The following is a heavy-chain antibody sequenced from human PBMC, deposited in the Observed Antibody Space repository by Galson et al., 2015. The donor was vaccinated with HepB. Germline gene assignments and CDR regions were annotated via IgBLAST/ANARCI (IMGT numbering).Heavy chain of an antibody. CDR2: IYTSGST. J-gene: IGHJ4*02. CDR1: GGSISSYY. CDR3: ARRHSSSWYYDY. Sequence: SETLSLTCTVSGGSISSYYWSWIRRPAGKGLEWIGRIYTSGSTNYNPSLKSRVSMSLDTSKNQFSLNLSSVTAADTAVYYCARRHSSSWYYDYWGQGTLVTVSS. D-gene: IGHD6-13*01. V-gene: IGHV4-4*07.